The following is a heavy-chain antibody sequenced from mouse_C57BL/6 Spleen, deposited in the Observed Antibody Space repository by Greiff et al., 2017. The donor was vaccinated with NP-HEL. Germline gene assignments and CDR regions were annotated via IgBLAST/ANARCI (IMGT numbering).Heavy chain of an antibody. CDR2: IYPGSGST. CDR3: ARVITTVVAYYFDY. CDR1: GYTFTSYW. D-gene: IGHD1-1*01. J-gene: IGHJ2*01. V-gene: IGHV1-55*01. Sequence: VQLQQPGAELVKPGASVKMSCKASGYTFTSYWITWVKQRPGQGLEWIGDIYPGSGSTNYNEKFKSKATLTVDTSSSTAYMQLSSLTSEDSAVYYCARVITTVVAYYFDYWGQGTTLTVSS.